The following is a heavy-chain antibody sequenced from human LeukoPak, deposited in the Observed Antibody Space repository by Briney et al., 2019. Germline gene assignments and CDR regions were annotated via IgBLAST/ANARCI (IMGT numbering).Heavy chain of an antibody. CDR3: ARGGMAITPIDY. CDR1: GYTFTSYY. CDR2: INPSGGST. V-gene: IGHV1-46*01. J-gene: IGHJ4*02. D-gene: IGHD5-24*01. Sequence: ASVKVSCTASGYTFTSYYMHWVRQAPGQGLEWMGIINPSGGSTNYAQKFQGRVTMTRDPSTSTVCMELSSLRPEDTAVYYCARGGMAITPIDYWGQGTLVTVSS.